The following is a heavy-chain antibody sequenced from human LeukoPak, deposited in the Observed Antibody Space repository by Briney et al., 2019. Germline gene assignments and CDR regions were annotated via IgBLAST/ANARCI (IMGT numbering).Heavy chain of an antibody. CDR1: GFTFSSYA. J-gene: IGHJ6*02. CDR3: AREAHGAQSDGMDV. CDR2: ISGSGGST. Sequence: GGSLRLSCAASGFTFSSYAMSWVRQAPGKGLEWVSGISGSGGSTDYADSVKGRFTISRDNSKNTLYLRMNSLRAEDTAVYYCAREAHGAQSDGMDVWGQGTTVTVSS. V-gene: IGHV3-23*01. D-gene: IGHD5-24*01.